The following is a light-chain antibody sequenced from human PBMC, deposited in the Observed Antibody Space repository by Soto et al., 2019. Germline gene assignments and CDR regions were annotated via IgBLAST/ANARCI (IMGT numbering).Light chain of an antibody. CDR3: QQYGSAPWT. J-gene: IGKJ1*01. CDR2: AAS. CDR1: QSVNNNY. V-gene: IGKV3-20*01. Sequence: EIVLTQSTGTLPLSPGKRATLSCRASQSVNNNYWAWYQQKPGQSPRLLIYAASNRARGIPDRFGGSRSGTDFTLTVSILEPEDFAMYCCQQYGSAPWTFGQGTKVEI.